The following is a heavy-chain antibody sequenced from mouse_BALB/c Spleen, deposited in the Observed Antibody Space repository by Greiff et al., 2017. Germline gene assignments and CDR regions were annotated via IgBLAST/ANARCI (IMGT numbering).Heavy chain of an antibody. D-gene: IGHD2-4*01. V-gene: IGHV2-9*02. CDR2: IWAGGST. CDR3: ARDKDYAAWFAY. CDR1: GFSLTSYG. Sequence: VMLVESGPGLVAPSQSLSITCTVSGFSLTSYGVHWVRQPPGKGLEWLGVIWAGGSTNYNSALMSRLSISKDNSKSQVFLKMNSLQTDDTAMYYCARDKDYAAWFAYWGQGTLVTVSA. J-gene: IGHJ3*01.